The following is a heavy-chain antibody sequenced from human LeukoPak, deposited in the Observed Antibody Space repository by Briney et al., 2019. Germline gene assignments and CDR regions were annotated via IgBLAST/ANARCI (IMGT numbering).Heavy chain of an antibody. J-gene: IGHJ6*03. CDR1: GGSISSGSYY. CDR3: ARDIIVVVPAAIHYYMDV. Sequence: SQTLSLTCTVSGGSISSGSYYWSWIRQPAGKGLEWIGRIYTSGSTNYNPSLKSRVTISVDTSKNQFSLKLSSVTAADTAVYYCARDIIVVVPAAIHYYMDVWGKGTTVTVSS. V-gene: IGHV4-61*02. CDR2: IYTSGST. D-gene: IGHD2-2*02.